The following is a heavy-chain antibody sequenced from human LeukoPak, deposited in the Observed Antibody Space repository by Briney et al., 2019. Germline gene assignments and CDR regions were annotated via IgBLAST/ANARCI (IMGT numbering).Heavy chain of an antibody. D-gene: IGHD2-15*01. J-gene: IGHJ4*01. CDR2: INSDGSDT. Sequence: GGSLRLSCAASGFTFGDYWMHWVRQAPGKGLVWVSRINSDGSDTSYADSVKGRFTISRDNAKNSLYLRMNSLRAEDTAVYYCARSGCSGGSCYGVFDYWGRDTRDTVSS. CDR1: GFTFGDYW. CDR3: ARSGCSGGSCYGVFDY. V-gene: IGHV3-74*01.